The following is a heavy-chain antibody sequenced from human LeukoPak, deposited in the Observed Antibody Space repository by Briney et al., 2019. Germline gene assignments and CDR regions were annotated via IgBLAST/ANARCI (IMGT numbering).Heavy chain of an antibody. CDR3: ATRRHIVVVTAIGDAFDI. V-gene: IGHV1-69*04. J-gene: IGHJ3*02. Sequence: AASVTVSFKASGGTFTSYAISWVRQAPGQGLEWMGRIIPILGIANYAQKFQGRVTITADKSTSTAYMELSSLRSEDTAVYYCATRRHIVVVTAIGDAFDIWGQGTMVTVSS. CDR1: GGTFTSYA. D-gene: IGHD2-21*02. CDR2: IIPILGIA.